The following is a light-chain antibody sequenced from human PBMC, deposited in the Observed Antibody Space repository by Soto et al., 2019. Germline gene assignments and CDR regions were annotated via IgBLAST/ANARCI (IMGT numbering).Light chain of an antibody. J-gene: IGLJ3*02. V-gene: IGLV2-14*01. CDR1: SSDVGGYNY. CDR3: KSRTTRNTLV. Sequence: QSVLTQPASVSGSPGQSITISCTGTSSDVGGYNYVSWYQQHPGKAPKLIIYEVTHRPSGVSSRFYGARSGNKASLTISGLQAEDEADYYCKSRTTRNTLVFGGGTKVTVL. CDR2: EVT.